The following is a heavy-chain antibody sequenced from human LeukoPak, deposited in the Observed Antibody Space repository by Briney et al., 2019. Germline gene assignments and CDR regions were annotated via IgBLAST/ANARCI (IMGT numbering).Heavy chain of an antibody. Sequence: ASVTVSCKASGYTFTTYYIHWVRQAPGQGLEWMGIISPSGGSTTYAQKFQDRVTMTRDTSTSTVYMELSSLRSEDTAVYYCARTSGYTFDYWGQGTLVTVSS. CDR2: ISPSGGST. CDR1: GYTFTTYY. D-gene: IGHD3-22*01. J-gene: IGHJ4*02. CDR3: ARTSGYTFDY. V-gene: IGHV1-46*01.